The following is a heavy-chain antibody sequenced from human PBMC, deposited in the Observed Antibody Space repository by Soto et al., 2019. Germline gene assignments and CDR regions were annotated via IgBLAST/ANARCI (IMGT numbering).Heavy chain of an antibody. CDR1: GGSISIGGNY. Sequence: QVQLQESGPGLVKPSQTLSLTCTVSGGSISIGGNYSSWIRQRPGKGLEWIGYIYNSGATYYNPSLKPRVTLSVDTSKNQFSLTLSSVTAADTAVYYCARDGFSQDSTSRPYFDSWGQGTLVTVSS. D-gene: IGHD6-6*01. J-gene: IGHJ4*02. CDR2: IYNSGAT. CDR3: ARDGFSQDSTSRPYFDS. V-gene: IGHV4-31*03.